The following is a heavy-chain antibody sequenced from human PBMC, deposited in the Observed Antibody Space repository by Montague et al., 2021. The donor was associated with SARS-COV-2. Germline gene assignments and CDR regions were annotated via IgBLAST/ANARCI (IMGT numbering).Heavy chain of an antibody. Sequence: SETLSLTCTVSGGSISYFNCSWFRQPAGKGLEWFWSVTTNGSTNYNPSLTSRVTMSVDTSKKQFSLRLSPVTAADTAVYYCARDVVAAHGTFDYWGQGTLVTVSS. V-gene: IGHV4-4*07. CDR2: VTTNGST. D-gene: IGHD6-13*01. J-gene: IGHJ4*02. CDR3: ARDVVAAHGTFDY. CDR1: GGSISYFN.